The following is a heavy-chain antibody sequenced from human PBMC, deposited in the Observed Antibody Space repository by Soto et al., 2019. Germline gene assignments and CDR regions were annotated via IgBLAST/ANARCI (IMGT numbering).Heavy chain of an antibody. J-gene: IGHJ5*02. Sequence: QVQLQESGPGLVKPSQTLSLTCTVSGGSITSGDYYWSWIRQPPGKGLEWIGYIYYSGSTYYNPSLKSRVTISVDTSKNQFSLKLSSVTAADTAVYYCARFGSSELHWFDPWGQGTLVTVSS. D-gene: IGHD6-13*01. CDR1: GGSITSGDYY. V-gene: IGHV4-30-4*01. CDR2: IYYSGST. CDR3: ARFGSSELHWFDP.